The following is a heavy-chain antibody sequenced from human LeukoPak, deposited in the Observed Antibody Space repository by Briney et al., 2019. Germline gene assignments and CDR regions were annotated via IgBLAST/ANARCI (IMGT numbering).Heavy chain of an antibody. V-gene: IGHV3-53*01. J-gene: IGHJ4*02. D-gene: IGHD3-22*01. CDR2: IYSGGST. CDR1: RFTVSSNY. Sequence: GGSLRLSCAASRFTVSSNYMSWVRQAPAKELEWVPVIYSGGSTYYADSVKGRFTISRDNSQNTLYVQMNSLRGEDTAVYYCARGQYYDGSGYRGFFDSWGQGTLVTVSS. CDR3: ARGQYYDGSGYRGFFDS.